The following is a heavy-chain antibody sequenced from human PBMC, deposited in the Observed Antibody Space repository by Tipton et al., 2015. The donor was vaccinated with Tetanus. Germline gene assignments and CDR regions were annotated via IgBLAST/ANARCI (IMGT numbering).Heavy chain of an antibody. Sequence: QSGAEVKKPGASVKVSCKASGYTFTTYGISWVRQAPGQGLEWMGWISAYTGNTNYAQKFQGRVTMTTDTSATTAYMELRNLRSDDTAVYYCARDQEGPTFLLSGNWFDPWGQGTLVTVSS. V-gene: IGHV1-18*01. CDR2: ISAYTGNT. CDR1: GYTFTTYG. J-gene: IGHJ5*02. D-gene: IGHD3-3*02. CDR3: ARDQEGPTFLLSGNWFDP.